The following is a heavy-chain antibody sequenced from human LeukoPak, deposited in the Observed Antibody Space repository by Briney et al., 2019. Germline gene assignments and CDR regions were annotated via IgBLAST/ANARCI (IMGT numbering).Heavy chain of an antibody. J-gene: IGHJ5*02. V-gene: IGHV3-21*01. Sequence: PGGSLRLSCAASGFTFSSYSMNWVRQAPGKGLEWVSSISSSSSYIYYADSVKGRFTISRDNAKNSLYLQMNSLRAEDTAVYYCARDWGRYCSSTSCYSPWFDPWGQGTLVTVSS. D-gene: IGHD2-2*01. CDR2: ISSSSSYI. CDR3: ARDWGRYCSSTSCYSPWFDP. CDR1: GFTFSSYS.